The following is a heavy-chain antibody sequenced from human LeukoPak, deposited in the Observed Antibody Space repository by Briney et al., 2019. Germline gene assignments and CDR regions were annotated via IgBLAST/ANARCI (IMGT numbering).Heavy chain of an antibody. D-gene: IGHD4-17*01. CDR2: IRVYNGDT. J-gene: IGHJ4*02. CDR3: ARGGSRVTTINILDY. V-gene: IGHV1-18*01. Sequence: ASVKVSCKPSGYTFTSYGISWVRQAPGQGLEWMGWIRVYNGDTNYAQKFKGRVTMTTDMSINTAYMELRSLGSDDTAVYYCARGGSRVTTINILDYWGQGTLVTVSS. CDR1: GYTFTSYG.